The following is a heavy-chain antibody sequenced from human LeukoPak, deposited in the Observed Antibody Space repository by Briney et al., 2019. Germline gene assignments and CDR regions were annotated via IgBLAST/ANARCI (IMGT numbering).Heavy chain of an antibody. CDR2: IYSGGST. CDR1: GFTVTNNY. J-gene: IGHJ4*02. V-gene: IGHV3-66*02. CDR3: ASASSHRIAAGGDY. Sequence: GGSLRLSCAVSGFTVTNNYMSWVRQAPGKGLEWVSIIYSGGSTYYADSVKGRFTISRDNSKNTLYLQMNSLRAEDTAVYYCASASSHRIAAGGDYWGQGTLVTVSS. D-gene: IGHD6-13*01.